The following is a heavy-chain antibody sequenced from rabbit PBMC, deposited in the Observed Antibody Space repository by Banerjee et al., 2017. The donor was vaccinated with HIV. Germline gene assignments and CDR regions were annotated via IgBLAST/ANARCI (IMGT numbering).Heavy chain of an antibody. J-gene: IGHJ4*01. CDR3: ARDYAYDVGSYWDL. V-gene: IGHV1S45*01. Sequence: QEQLEESGGDLVKPEGSLTLTCTASGFSFSNKYVMCWVRQVPGKGLEWIACIYGAGSGSTYYASWVNGRFTISKTSSTTVTLQMTSLTAADTATYFCARDYAYDVGSYWDLWGPGTLVTVS. CDR1: GFSFSNKYV. CDR2: IYGAGSGST. D-gene: IGHD6-1*01.